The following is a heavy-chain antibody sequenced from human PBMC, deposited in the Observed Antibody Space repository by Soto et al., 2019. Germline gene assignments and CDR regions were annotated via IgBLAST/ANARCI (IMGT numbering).Heavy chain of an antibody. D-gene: IGHD6-6*01. J-gene: IGHJ4*02. CDR3: AREGVAARLDFDY. V-gene: IGHV3-21*01. CDR2: ISSSSSYI. CDR1: GFTFSSYS. Sequence: PVVSLRLSCAASGFTFSSYSMNWVRQAPWKGLEWVSSISSSSSYIYYADSVKGRFTISRDNARSSLYLQMNSLRAEDTAVYYCAREGVAARLDFDYWGQGTLVTVSS.